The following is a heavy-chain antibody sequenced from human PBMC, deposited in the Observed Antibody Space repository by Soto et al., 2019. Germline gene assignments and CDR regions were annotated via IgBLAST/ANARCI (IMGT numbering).Heavy chain of an antibody. D-gene: IGHD6-6*01. V-gene: IGHV1-8*01. Sequence: QVQLVQSGAEVKKPGASVKVSCKASGYTFTSYDINWVRQATGQGLEWMGWMNPNSGNTGYAQKFQGRVTMTRNTSISTAYMELSRLRSEDTAVYYCARYEQQLAWFDPWGQGTLVTVSS. CDR3: ARYEQQLAWFDP. J-gene: IGHJ5*02. CDR2: MNPNSGNT. CDR1: GYTFTSYD.